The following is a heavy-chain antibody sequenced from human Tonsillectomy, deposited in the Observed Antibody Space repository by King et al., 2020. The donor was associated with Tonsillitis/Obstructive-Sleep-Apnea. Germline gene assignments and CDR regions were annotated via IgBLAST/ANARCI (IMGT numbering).Heavy chain of an antibody. Sequence: VQLVESGAEVKKPGESLKISCKGSGYSFSNYWIGWVRQMPGKGLEWMGIIYGGDSETRYSPSFQGQVTISADKSTRTAYLHWSSLQASDTAMYYCAGIRGGSPASLFDYWGQGNLVTVSS. J-gene: IGHJ4*02. D-gene: IGHD3-10*01. CDR3: AGIRGGSPASLFDY. V-gene: IGHV5-51*01. CDR1: GYSFSNYW. CDR2: IYGGDSET.